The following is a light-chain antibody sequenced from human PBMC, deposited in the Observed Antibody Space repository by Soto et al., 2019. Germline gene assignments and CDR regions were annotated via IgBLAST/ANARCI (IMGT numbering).Light chain of an antibody. CDR2: KAS. CDR1: QTISSW. J-gene: IGKJ4*01. Sequence: DIQMTQSPSTLSGSVGDRVTITCQASQTISSWLAWYQQKPGKAPKLLIYKASTLKSGVPSRFSGSGSGTEFTLTISSLQPDDFATYYCQQFYDYPLTFGGGTKVDIK. V-gene: IGKV1-5*03. CDR3: QQFYDYPLT.